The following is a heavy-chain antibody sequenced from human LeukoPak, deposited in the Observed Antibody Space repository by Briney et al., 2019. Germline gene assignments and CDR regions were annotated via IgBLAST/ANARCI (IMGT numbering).Heavy chain of an antibody. D-gene: IGHD1-1*01. CDR2: IYSGGST. CDR1: GFTVSSNY. Sequence: GGSLRLSCAASGFTVSSNYMSWVRQAPGKGLEWVSVIYSGGSTYYADSVKGRFTISRDNSKNTLYLQMSSLRAEDTAVYYCARDRTTYFDYWGQGTLVTVSS. CDR3: ARDRTTYFDY. J-gene: IGHJ4*02. V-gene: IGHV3-53*01.